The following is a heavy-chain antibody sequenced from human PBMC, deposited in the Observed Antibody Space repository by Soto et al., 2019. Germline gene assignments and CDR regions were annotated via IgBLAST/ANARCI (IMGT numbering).Heavy chain of an antibody. D-gene: IGHD2-8*01. V-gene: IGHV3-48*03. Sequence: GVSLRLSCGASGFNFSNFDMNWVRQAPGRGLEWISLISERGITTTYADSVRSRFTVSRDNAQSSLYLQMDRLTVEDTGVYYCARGGVVWGRGVLVTVSS. CDR1: GFNFSNFD. J-gene: IGHJ4*02. CDR3: ARGGVV. CDR2: ISERGITT.